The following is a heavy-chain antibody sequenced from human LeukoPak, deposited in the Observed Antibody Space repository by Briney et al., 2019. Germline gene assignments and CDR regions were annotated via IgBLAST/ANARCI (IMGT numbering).Heavy chain of an antibody. CDR2: ISSSSRTI. V-gene: IGHV3-48*01. Sequence: GGSLRLSCAASDLTFSTFTMHWARQAPGKGLEWLSSISSSSRTINYADSVQGRFTVSGDNANSSMFLQMNELRREDTAVYYCAKGSPRGGFDSWGQGTLVTVSS. J-gene: IGHJ5*01. CDR1: DLTFSTFT. CDR3: AKGSPRGGFDS. D-gene: IGHD1-14*01.